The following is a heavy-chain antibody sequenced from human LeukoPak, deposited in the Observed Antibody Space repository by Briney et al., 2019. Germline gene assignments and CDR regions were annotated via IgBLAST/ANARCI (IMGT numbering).Heavy chain of an antibody. CDR3: VRNGHYSLEY. CDR1: GGSISSSNW. CDR2: IYPSGNT. D-gene: IGHD4-11*01. V-gene: IGHV4-4*02. J-gene: IGHJ4*02. Sequence: SETLSLTCAVSGGSISSSNWWSWVRQPPGEGLEWIGEIYPSGNTNYNPSLQSRVTISVDKSRNQFSLKLSSVTAADTAVYFCVRNGHYSLEYWGQGTLVTVSS.